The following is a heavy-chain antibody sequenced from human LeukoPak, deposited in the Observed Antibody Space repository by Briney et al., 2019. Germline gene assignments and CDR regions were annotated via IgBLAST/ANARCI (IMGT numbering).Heavy chain of an antibody. CDR3: ARDNNDYVWGSYRYGFDP. D-gene: IGHD3-16*02. V-gene: IGHV1-69*06. J-gene: IGHJ5*02. CDR1: GYTFTSYG. Sequence: GASVKVSCKAPGYTFTSYGISWVRQAPGQGLEWMGGIIPFFGRADYAQKFQGRVTITADKSTSTAYMDLTSLKSEDTAVYYCARDNNDYVWGSYRYGFDPWGQGTLVTVSS. CDR2: IIPFFGRA.